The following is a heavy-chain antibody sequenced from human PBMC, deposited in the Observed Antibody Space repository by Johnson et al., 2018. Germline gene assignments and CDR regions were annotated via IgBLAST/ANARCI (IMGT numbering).Heavy chain of an antibody. CDR1: GFTFNDAW. Sequence: VQLVQSGGGLVKPGGSLRVSCAVSGFTFNDAWMNWVRQAPGKGLEWVGRIKSKNDGGTTEYAAPVKGRFTISRDDSKNTLYLQMNSLKTEDTGVYYCNTDVITPFGRDWGQGTLVTVSS. CDR3: NTDVITPFGRD. J-gene: IGHJ4*02. V-gene: IGHV3-15*07. D-gene: IGHD3-3*01. CDR2: IKSKNDGGTT.